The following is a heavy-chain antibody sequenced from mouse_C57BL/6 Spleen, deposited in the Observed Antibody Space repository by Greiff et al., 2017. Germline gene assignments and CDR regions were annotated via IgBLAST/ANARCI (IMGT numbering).Heavy chain of an antibody. CDR1: GFSFNTYA. CDR2: IRSKSNNYAT. CDR3: VRQGGDGSSYYFDY. D-gene: IGHD1-1*01. J-gene: IGHJ2*01. Sequence: EVQRVESGGGLVQPKGSLKLSCAASGFSFNTYAMNWVRQAPGKGLEWVARIRSKSNNYATYYADSVKDRFTISRDDSESMLYLQMNNLKTEDTAMYYCVRQGGDGSSYYFDYWGQGTTLTVSS. V-gene: IGHV10-1*01.